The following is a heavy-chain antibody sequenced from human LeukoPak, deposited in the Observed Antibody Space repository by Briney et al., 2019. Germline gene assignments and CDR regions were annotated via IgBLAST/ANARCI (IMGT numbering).Heavy chain of an antibody. D-gene: IGHD3-3*01. Sequence: GGSLRLSCAASGFTCSSYGMHWVRQAPGKGLEGVAFIRYDGSNKYYADSVKGRFTISRDNSKNTLYLQMNSLRAEDTAVYYCAKDQGDFWSGYYTGGFDYWGQGTLVTVSS. CDR3: AKDQGDFWSGYYTGGFDY. CDR2: IRYDGSNK. CDR1: GFTCSSYG. J-gene: IGHJ4*02. V-gene: IGHV3-30*02.